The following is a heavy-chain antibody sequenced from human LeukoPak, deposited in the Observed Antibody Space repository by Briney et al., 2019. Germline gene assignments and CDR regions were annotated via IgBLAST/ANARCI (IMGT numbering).Heavy chain of an antibody. CDR3: AREGILGYCSSTSCYRIDYGMDV. Sequence: PSETLSLTCTVSGGSISSGGYYWGWIRQHPGKGLEWIGYIYYSGSTYYNPSLKSRVTISVDTSKNQFSLKLSSVTAADTAVYYCAREGILGYCSSTSCYRIDYGMDVWGQGTTVTVSS. J-gene: IGHJ6*02. CDR2: IYYSGST. V-gene: IGHV4-31*03. D-gene: IGHD2-2*02. CDR1: GGSISSGGYY.